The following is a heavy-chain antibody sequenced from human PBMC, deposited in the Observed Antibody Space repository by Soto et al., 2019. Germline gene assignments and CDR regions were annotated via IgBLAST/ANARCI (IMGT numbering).Heavy chain of an antibody. CDR1: GYSFTSYW. CDR2: IYPGDSDT. D-gene: IGHD3-22*01. Sequence: GESLKISCNGSGYSFTSYWICWVRQMPGKGLEWMGIIYPGDSDTRYSPSFQGQVTISADKSISTAYLQWSSLKASDTAMYYCARRGDSSGYYSSYYYGMDVWGQGTTVTVSS. J-gene: IGHJ6*02. CDR3: ARRGDSSGYYSSYYYGMDV. V-gene: IGHV5-51*01.